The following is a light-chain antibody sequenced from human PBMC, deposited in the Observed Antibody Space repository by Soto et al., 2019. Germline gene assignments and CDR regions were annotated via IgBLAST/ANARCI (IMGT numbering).Light chain of an antibody. CDR2: DSS. Sequence: DIQLTQSPSFLSASVEDRVTISCRASYDISSSLAWYQQEPGKPPKLLIYDSSTLQTGVPSRFTGSGSGRKFTLTISGLQFGDFATYFCLQDYHLPITFGQGTRLEIK. J-gene: IGKJ5*01. CDR1: YDISSS. CDR3: LQDYHLPIT. V-gene: IGKV1-9*01.